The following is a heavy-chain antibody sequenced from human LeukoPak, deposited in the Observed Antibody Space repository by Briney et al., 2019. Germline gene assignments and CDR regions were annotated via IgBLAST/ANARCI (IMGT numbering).Heavy chain of an antibody. V-gene: IGHV3-21*01. CDR3: ARGPDIVVVPAASDY. CDR1: GFTFSSYS. J-gene: IGHJ4*02. Sequence: PGGSLRLSCAASGFTFSSYSMNWVRQAPGKGLEWVSSISSSSSYIYYADSVKGRFTISRDNAKNSLYLQMNSLRAEDTAVYYCARGPDIVVVPAASDYWGQGTLVTVSS. CDR2: ISSSSSYI. D-gene: IGHD2-2*01.